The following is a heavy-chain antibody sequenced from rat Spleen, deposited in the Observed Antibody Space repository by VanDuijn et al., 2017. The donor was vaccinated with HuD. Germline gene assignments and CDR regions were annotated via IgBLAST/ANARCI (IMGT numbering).Heavy chain of an antibody. CDR3: ARHTTNYGLFDY. CDR1: GFTFSDYN. J-gene: IGHJ2*01. Sequence: EVQLVESGGGLVQPGRSLKLSCAASGFTFSDYNMAWVRQAPKKGLEWVATISYDGSSTYYRDSVKGRFTISRDKAKSTLYLQMDSLRSEDTATYYCARHTTNYGLFDYWGQGVMVTVSS. CDR2: ISYDGSST. D-gene: IGHD1-11*01. V-gene: IGHV5-7*01.